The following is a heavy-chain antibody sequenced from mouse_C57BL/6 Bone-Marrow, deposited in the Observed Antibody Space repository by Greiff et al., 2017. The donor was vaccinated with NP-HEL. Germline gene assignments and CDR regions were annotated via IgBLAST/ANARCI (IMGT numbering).Heavy chain of an antibody. CDR2: IHPNSGST. CDR3: ARYYYGRWYFDV. Sequence: VQLQQPGAELVKPGASVKLSCKASGYTFTSYWMHWVKQRPGQGLEWIGMIHPNSGSTNYNEKFKSKATLTVDKSSSTAYMQLSSLTSEDSAVYYCARYYYGRWYFDVWGTGTTVTVSS. D-gene: IGHD1-1*01. CDR1: GYTFTSYW. V-gene: IGHV1-64*01. J-gene: IGHJ1*03.